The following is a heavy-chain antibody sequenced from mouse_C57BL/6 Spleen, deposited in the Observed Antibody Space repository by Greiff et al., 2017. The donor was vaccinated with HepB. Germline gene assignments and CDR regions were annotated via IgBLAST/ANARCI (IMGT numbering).Heavy chain of an antibody. D-gene: IGHD2-4*01. Sequence: VQLQQSGAELVKPGASVNFSCKASGSTFTSSWMHWVRQRPGRGLEWIGRFDPISVGPKYNEKFKSKATLPVDKPSSTAYMQLSSLTSEDSAVYYGAMRDYDGYAMDYWGQGTSVTVSS. CDR2: FDPISVGP. V-gene: IGHV1-72*01. J-gene: IGHJ4*01. CDR1: GSTFTSSW. CDR3: AMRDYDGYAMDY.